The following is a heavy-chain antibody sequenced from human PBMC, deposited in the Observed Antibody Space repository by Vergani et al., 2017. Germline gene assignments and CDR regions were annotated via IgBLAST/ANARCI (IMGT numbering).Heavy chain of an antibody. J-gene: IGHJ6*02. D-gene: IGHD2-21*02. Sequence: QVQLVQSGSELKKPGASVKVSCKASGYTLSRYSIYWVRQAPGQGLEWVGWINTNTGNPAYAQGFRGRFVFSLDTSVNTAYLQINNLKSDDTAVYYCARDPRGCGGDPEDYYYGMDVWGQGTTVTVSS. CDR1: GYTLSRYS. CDR3: ARDPRGCGGDPEDYYYGMDV. V-gene: IGHV7-4-1*02. CDR2: INTNTGNP.